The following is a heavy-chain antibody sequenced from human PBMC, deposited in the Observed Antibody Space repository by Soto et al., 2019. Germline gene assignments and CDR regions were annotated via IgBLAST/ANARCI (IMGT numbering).Heavy chain of an antibody. J-gene: IGHJ4*02. CDR3: AKVSSSWYAGFFDL. Sequence: GASLRLSCTSSVFIFSSHAMIWVRHAPGKGLEWVSGLSGSGGSIYYADSVKGRFTISRDNSMNTLYLQMNSLRAEDTAVYYCAKVSSSWYAGFFDLWGQGT. D-gene: IGHD6-13*01. CDR2: LSGSGGSI. CDR1: VFIFSSHA. V-gene: IGHV3-23*01.